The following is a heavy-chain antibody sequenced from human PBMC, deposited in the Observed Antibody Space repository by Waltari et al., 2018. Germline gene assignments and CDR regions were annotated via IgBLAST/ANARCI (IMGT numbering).Heavy chain of an antibody. CDR2: IIPIFGTA. CDR1: GGTFSSYA. Sequence: QVQLVQSGAEVKKPGSSVKVSCKASGGTFSSYAISWVRQAPGHGLEWMGGIIPIFGTANYAQKFQGRVTITADESTSTAYMELSSLRSEDTAVYYCARETVRNLPNRTRNYYYYYMDVWGKGTTVTVSS. D-gene: IGHD4-17*01. CDR3: ARETVRNLPNRTRNYYYYYMDV. V-gene: IGHV1-69*01. J-gene: IGHJ6*03.